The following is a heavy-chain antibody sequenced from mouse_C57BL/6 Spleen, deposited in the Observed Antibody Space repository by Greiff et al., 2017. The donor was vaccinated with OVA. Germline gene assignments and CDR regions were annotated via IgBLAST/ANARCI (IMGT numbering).Heavy chain of an antibody. Sequence: QVQLQQSGAELVRPGASVKLSCKASGYTFTDYYINWVKQRPGQGLEWIARIYPGSGNTYYNEKFKGKATLTAEKSSSTAYMQLSSLTSEDSAVYFCARTEGRSGYGGFAYWGQGTLVTVSA. D-gene: IGHD3-2*02. J-gene: IGHJ3*01. CDR1: GYTFTDYY. CDR3: ARTEGRSGYGGFAY. V-gene: IGHV1-76*01. CDR2: IYPGSGNT.